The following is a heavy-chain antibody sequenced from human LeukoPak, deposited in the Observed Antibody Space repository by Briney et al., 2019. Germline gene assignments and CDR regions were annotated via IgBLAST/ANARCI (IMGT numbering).Heavy chain of an antibody. V-gene: IGHV1-8*01. CDR1: VYTFTSYD. CDR2: MNPNSGNT. Sequence: ASVKVSCKASVYTFTSYDINWVRQATGQGLEWMGWMNPNSGNTGYAQKFQGRVTMTRNTSISTAYMELSSLRSEDTAVYYCARGSSYYYGSGSYHIDFWGQGTLVTVSS. J-gene: IGHJ4*02. D-gene: IGHD3-10*01. CDR3: ARGSSYYYGSGSYHIDF.